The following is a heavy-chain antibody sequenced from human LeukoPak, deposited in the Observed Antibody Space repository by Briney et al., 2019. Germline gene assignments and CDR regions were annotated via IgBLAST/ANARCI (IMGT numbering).Heavy chain of an antibody. Sequence: TGGSLRLSCAASGFTFSSYAMSWVRQAPGKGLEWVGFIRSKAYGGTTEYAASVKGRFTISRDDSKSIAYLQMNSLKTEDTAVYYCTRYYYGSGSYHLAFDIWGQGTMVTVSS. CDR3: TRYYYGSGSYHLAFDI. D-gene: IGHD3-10*01. J-gene: IGHJ3*02. V-gene: IGHV3-49*04. CDR2: IRSKAYGGTT. CDR1: GFTFSSYA.